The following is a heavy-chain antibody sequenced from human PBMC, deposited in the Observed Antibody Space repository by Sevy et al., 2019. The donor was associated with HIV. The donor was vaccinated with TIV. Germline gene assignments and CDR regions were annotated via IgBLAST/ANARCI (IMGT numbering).Heavy chain of an antibody. J-gene: IGHJ4*02. CDR1: GGSISSYY. CDR2: IYYSGST. D-gene: IGHD3-10*01. V-gene: IGHV4-59*01. CDR3: ARHQMVRGAFPNYLDY. Sequence: SETLSLTCTVSGGSISSYYWSWIRQPPGKGLEWIGYIYYSGSTNYNPSLKSRVTISVDTSKNQFSLKLSSVTAADTAVYYCARHQMVRGAFPNYLDYWGQGTLVTVSS.